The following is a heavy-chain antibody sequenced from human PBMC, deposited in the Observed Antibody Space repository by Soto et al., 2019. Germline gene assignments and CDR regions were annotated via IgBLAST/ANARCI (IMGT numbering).Heavy chain of an antibody. Sequence: GGSLRLSXAASGFTFSSYAMSWVRQAPGKGLEWVSAISGSGGSTYYADSVKGRFTISRGNSKNTLYLQMNSLRAEDTAVYYCAKGDTAMAHAGYYYGMDVWGQGTTVTVSS. CDR2: ISGSGGST. CDR1: GFTFSSYA. J-gene: IGHJ6*02. V-gene: IGHV3-23*01. CDR3: AKGDTAMAHAGYYYGMDV. D-gene: IGHD5-18*01.